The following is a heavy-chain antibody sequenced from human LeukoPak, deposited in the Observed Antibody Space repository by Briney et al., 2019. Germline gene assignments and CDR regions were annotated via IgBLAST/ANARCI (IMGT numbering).Heavy chain of an antibody. D-gene: IGHD3-16*01. CDR1: GFTFSSYA. Sequence: GRSLRLSCAASGFTFSSYAMHWVRQAPGKGLEWVAVISYDGSNKYYADSVKGRFTISRDNSKNMLYLQMNSLRAEDTAVYYCARDGGTIMITFGGVIGAFDIWGQGTMVTVSS. CDR3: ARDGGTIMITFGGVIGAFDI. J-gene: IGHJ3*02. V-gene: IGHV3-30*04. CDR2: ISYDGSNK.